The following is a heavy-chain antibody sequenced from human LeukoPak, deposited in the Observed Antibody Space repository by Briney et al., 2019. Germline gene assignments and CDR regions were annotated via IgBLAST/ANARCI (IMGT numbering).Heavy chain of an antibody. CDR1: GFTFSDYW. CDR3: ARDINYIDY. J-gene: IGHJ4*02. D-gene: IGHD1-14*01. CDR2: IKQDGSEK. Sequence: GGSLRLSCAASGFTFSDYWMSWVRQAPGKGREWVANIKQDGSEKSNVDSVKGRFTISRDNATNSLYLQMNGLRAEYTAVYYCARDINYIDYWGQGTLVTVSS. V-gene: IGHV3-7*01.